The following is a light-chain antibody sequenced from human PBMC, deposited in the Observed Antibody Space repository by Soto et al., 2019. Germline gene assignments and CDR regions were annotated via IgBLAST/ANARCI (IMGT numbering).Light chain of an antibody. J-gene: IGLJ1*01. CDR3: QSYDSSLSGYV. Sequence: QSVLTQPPSVSGAPGQRVTISCTGSSPNIGAGYDVSWYQQLPGTAPKFLIYGNTDRPSGVPDRFSGSKSGTSASLAITGLQAEDEADYYCQSYDSSLSGYVFGTGTKVTVL. CDR1: SPNIGAGYD. V-gene: IGLV1-40*01. CDR2: GNT.